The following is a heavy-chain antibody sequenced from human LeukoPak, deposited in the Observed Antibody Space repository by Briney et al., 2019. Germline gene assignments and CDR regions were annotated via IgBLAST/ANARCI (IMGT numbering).Heavy chain of an antibody. CDR3: ARSFIKDTAMVDFDS. CDR1: GGSISRSGNY. CDR2: IYYSGST. Sequence: SETLSLTCAVSGGSISRSGNYWGWIRQPPGKGLEWFGSIYYSGSTYYNPSLKSRVTISVDTSKNQFSLKLSSVTAADTAVYYCARSFIKDTAMVDFDSWGQGTLVTVSS. D-gene: IGHD5-18*01. J-gene: IGHJ4*02. V-gene: IGHV4-39*01.